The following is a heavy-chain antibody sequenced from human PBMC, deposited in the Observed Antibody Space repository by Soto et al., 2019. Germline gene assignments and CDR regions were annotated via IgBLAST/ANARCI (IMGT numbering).Heavy chain of an antibody. Sequence: SETLSLTCTVSGGSISSGGYYWSWIRQHPGKGLEWIGYIYYSGSTYYNPSLKSRVTISVDTSKNQFSLKLSSVTAADTAVYYCARAHPPEWDIVVVSAATRETNWFDPWGQGTLVTVSS. J-gene: IGHJ5*02. V-gene: IGHV4-31*03. CDR1: GGSISSGGYY. CDR2: IYYSGST. CDR3: ARAHPPEWDIVVVSAATRETNWFDP. D-gene: IGHD2-2*01.